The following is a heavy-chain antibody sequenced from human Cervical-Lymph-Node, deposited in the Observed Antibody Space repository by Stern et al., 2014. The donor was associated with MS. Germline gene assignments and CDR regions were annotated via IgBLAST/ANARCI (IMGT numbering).Heavy chain of an antibody. J-gene: IGHJ6*02. CDR1: GFTFSNYY. Sequence: QDQLEESGAEVKKPGASVQVSCKASGFTFSNYYIHWLRQAPAQRPELMGRSSPKNGDTNYAPKFQGRVPMTRDTSIGLVSLEVTGLGFDDTAVYYCAENMDVWGQGTMVTVSS. CDR3: AENMDV. V-gene: IGHV1-2*02. CDR2: SSPKNGDT.